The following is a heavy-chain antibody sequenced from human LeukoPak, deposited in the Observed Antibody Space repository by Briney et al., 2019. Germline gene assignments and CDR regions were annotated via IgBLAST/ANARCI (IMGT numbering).Heavy chain of an antibody. CDR3: AVRFRLPGDI. J-gene: IGHJ3*02. D-gene: IGHD3-10*01. CDR1: GDSISSSNSY. Sequence: PSETLSLTCFVSGDSISSSNSYWGWIRQPPGKGLEWIGRIYYTGSTYYNPSFKSRVTISVDTSKNQFSLKLSSVTAADTAVYYCAVRFRLPGDIWGQGTMVTVSS. CDR2: IYYTGST. V-gene: IGHV4-39*01.